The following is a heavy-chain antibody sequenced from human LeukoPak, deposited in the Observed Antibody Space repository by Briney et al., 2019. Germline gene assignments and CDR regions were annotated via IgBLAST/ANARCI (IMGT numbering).Heavy chain of an antibody. CDR3: VRGDPEMATTFDY. CDR2: ISSSGSTI. V-gene: IGHV3-11*01. D-gene: IGHD5-24*01. CDR1: GFTFSDYY. Sequence: GGSLRLSCAASGFTFSDYYMSWIRQAPGKGLEWVSYISSSGSTIYYADSVKGRFTISRDNAKNSLYLQMNSLRAEDTAVYYCVRGDPEMATTFDYWGQGTLVTVSS. J-gene: IGHJ4*02.